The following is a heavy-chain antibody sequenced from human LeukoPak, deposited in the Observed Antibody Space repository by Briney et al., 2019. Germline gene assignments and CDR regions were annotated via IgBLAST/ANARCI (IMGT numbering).Heavy chain of an antibody. CDR2: IKQDGSEN. J-gene: IGHJ4*02. Sequence: GGSLRLSCAASGFSFSGYWMNWVRQAPGKGLEWVANIKQDGSENYYMDSVKGRFTISRDNAKNSLYLQMNSLRAEDTAIYYCTRVGYIDEGIDYWGQGTLVTVSS. CDR1: GFSFSGYW. D-gene: IGHD5-24*01. V-gene: IGHV3-7*04. CDR3: TRVGYIDEGIDY.